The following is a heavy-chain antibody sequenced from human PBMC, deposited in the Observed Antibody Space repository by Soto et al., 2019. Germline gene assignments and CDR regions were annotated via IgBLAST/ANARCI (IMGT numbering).Heavy chain of an antibody. D-gene: IGHD2-2*01. Sequence: SETLSLTCTVSGGSISSSSYFWGWIRQPPGKGLEWIGSMYYSGGTYYNPSLKSRVTISVDRSKNQFSLKLSSVTAADTAVYYCARVPDRWGQGTLVTVSS. CDR1: GGSISSSSYF. V-gene: IGHV4-39*07. J-gene: IGHJ5*02. CDR2: MYYSGGT. CDR3: ARVPDR.